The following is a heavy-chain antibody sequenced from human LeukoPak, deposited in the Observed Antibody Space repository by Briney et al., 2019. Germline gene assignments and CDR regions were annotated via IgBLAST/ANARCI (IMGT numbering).Heavy chain of an antibody. D-gene: IGHD3-10*01. CDR2: INHSGST. J-gene: IGHJ4*02. V-gene: IGHV4-34*01. CDR3: ARPGNYGSGIQGDYFDY. Sequence: PSETLSLTCAVYGGSFSGYYWSWIRQPPGKGLEWIGKINHSGSTNYNPSLKSRVTISVDTSKNQFSLKLSSVTAADTAVYCCARPGNYGSGIQGDYFDYWGQGTLVTVSS. CDR1: GGSFSGYY.